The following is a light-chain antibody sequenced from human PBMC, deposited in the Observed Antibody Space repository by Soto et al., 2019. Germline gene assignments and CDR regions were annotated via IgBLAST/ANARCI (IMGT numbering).Light chain of an antibody. CDR3: QHYNSYSEA. J-gene: IGKJ1*01. Sequence: VKTTQSPSTLSGSVGDRVTITVRAIQTISSWLAWYQQKPGKAPKLLIYKASTLKSGVPSRFSGSGSGTEFTLTISSLQPDDFATYYCQHYNSYSEAFAQRTKVDIK. CDR1: QTISSW. CDR2: KAS. V-gene: IGKV1-5*03.